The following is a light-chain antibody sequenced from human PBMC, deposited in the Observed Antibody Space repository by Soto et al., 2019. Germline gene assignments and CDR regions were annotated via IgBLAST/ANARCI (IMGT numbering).Light chain of an antibody. Sequence: QPVLTQPPSASGTPGQRVTISCSGGSSNIGSNTVNWYQQLSGTAPKLLIYSSNQRPSGVPDRFSGSKSGTSASLAISGLQSEDEDDYYCAAWDDSLNGVLFGGGTKLTVL. CDR3: AAWDDSLNGVL. CDR1: SSNIGSNT. V-gene: IGLV1-44*01. J-gene: IGLJ3*02. CDR2: SSN.